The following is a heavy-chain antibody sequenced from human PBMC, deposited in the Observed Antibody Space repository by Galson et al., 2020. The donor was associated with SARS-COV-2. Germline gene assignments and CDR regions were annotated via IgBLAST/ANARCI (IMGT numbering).Heavy chain of an antibody. D-gene: IGHD3-22*01. Sequence: SETLSLTCTVSGGSISSSSYYWGWIRQPPGKGLEWIGSIYYSGSTYHNPSLKSRVTISVDTSKNQFSLKLSSVTAADTAVYYCARRLGEYYDSSGHAYDYWGQGTLVTVSS. V-gene: IGHV4-39*01. CDR1: GGSISSSSYY. CDR3: ARRLGEYYDSSGHAYDY. J-gene: IGHJ4*02. CDR2: IYYSGST.